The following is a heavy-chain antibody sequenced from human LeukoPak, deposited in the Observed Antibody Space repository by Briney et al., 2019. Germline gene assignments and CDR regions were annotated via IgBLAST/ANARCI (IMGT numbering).Heavy chain of an antibody. CDR1: GGSISSYY. CDR2: IYYSGST. D-gene: IGHD5-18*01. V-gene: IGHV4-59*01. J-gene: IGHJ4*02. Sequence: SETLSLTCTVSGGSISSYYWGWIRQPPGKGLEWIGYIYYSGSTNYNPSLKSRVTISVDTSKNQFSLRLSSVTAADTAVYYCATLRRGYSYDHFDYWGQGTLVTVSS. CDR3: ATLRRGYSYDHFDY.